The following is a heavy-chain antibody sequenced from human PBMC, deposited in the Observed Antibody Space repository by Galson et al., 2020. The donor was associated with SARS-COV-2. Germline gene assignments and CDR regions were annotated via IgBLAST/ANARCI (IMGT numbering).Heavy chain of an antibody. D-gene: IGHD3-10*01. V-gene: IGHV3-30*04. J-gene: IGHJ5*02. CDR1: GFTLSRSA. CDR2: ISYDGTIK. Sequence: GGSLRLSCAASGFTLSRSAMHWFRQAPGKGLEWVAIISYDGTIKYNSDSVKGRFTISRDISKNTLYLQMNNLRPEDTAVYYCARETDDHTSSYYDHWGQGALVTVSS. CDR3: ARETDDHTSSYYDH.